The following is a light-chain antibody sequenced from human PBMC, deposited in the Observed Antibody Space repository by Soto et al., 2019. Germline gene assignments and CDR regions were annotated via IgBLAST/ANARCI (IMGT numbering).Light chain of an antibody. CDR1: QDISNS. CDR2: DAS. J-gene: IGKJ5*01. CDR3: QQSYRTPIT. V-gene: IGKV1-39*01. Sequence: DIQMTQSPSSLSASVGDRVTISCRASQDISNSLNWYQQKPGKAPKLLIYDASNLETGVPSRFSGSGSGTDFTLTISSLQPEDVATYFCQQSYRTPITFGQGTRLEI.